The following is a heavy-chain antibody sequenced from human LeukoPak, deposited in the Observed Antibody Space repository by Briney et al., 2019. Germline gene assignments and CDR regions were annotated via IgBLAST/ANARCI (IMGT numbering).Heavy chain of an antibody. Sequence: ASVKVSCNVSGYTLNELAIHWVRQGPGKGLEWMGGFDPEDAETVYAEQFQGSVTMTEDTSTGTAYMELNSLTSEDTAVYYCATGVTIFGVYANYYYYYMDVWGQGTTVTVSS. V-gene: IGHV1-24*01. CDR3: ATGVTIFGVYANYYYYYMDV. CDR2: FDPEDAET. J-gene: IGHJ6*03. CDR1: GYTLNELA. D-gene: IGHD3-3*01.